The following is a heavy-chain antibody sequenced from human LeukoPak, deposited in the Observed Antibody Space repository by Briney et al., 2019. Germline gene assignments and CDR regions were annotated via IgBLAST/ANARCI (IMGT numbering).Heavy chain of an antibody. V-gene: IGHV6-1*01. J-gene: IGHJ4*02. CDR3: ARGHNRAFDY. Sequence: SQTLSLTCAISGDSVSRISDAWNWIRLSPSRGREWLGRTYYESKWNNDYAVSVKSRMTINPDTSKNQFSLQLKSVTPEDTAIYFCARGHNRAFDYWGRGTLVTVSS. D-gene: IGHD1-1*01. CDR1: GDSVSRISDA. CDR2: TYYESKWNN.